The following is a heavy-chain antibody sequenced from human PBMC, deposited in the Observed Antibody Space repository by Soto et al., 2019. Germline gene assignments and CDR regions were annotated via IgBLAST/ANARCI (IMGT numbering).Heavy chain of an antibody. J-gene: IGHJ4*02. CDR1: GFSFSYA. CDR2: ITGGGNT. Sequence: DVQILESGGGLVQPGGSLRLSCVVSGFSFSYAIIWVRQAPGKGQEWVSGITGGGNTEYADSVKGRFTISRDYSKNTVYLQMTSLRAEDTAMYYGAKDAVYNDGLWLVSDWVQGTLVTVS. D-gene: IGHD2-21*01. V-gene: IGHV3-23*01. CDR3: AKDAVYNDGLWLVSD.